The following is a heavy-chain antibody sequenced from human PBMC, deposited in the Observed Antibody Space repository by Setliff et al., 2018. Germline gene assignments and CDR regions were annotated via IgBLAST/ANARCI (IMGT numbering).Heavy chain of an antibody. CDR1: GGSFSGYY. Sequence: LSLTCAVYGGSFSGYYWSWIRQPPGKGLEWVSSISPDSIHIYYADSVKGRFTISRDNARDSLCLHMNRLRADDTAVYYCIRDWGEAGSTNAFDIWGQGTVVTVSS. J-gene: IGHJ3*02. V-gene: IGHV3-11*06. CDR2: ISPDSIHI. CDR3: IRDWGEAGSTNAFDI. D-gene: IGHD1-26*01.